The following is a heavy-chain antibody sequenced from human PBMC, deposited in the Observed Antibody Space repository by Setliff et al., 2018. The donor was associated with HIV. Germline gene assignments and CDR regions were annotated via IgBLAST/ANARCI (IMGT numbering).Heavy chain of an antibody. CDR2: ISHSGRT. Sequence: SETLSLTCAVYGGSLTDYDWTWIRQTPAKGLEWIGEISHSGRTNYNPSLKTRLIISRDTSKSQFSLRLSSATVADTAIYYCARGFEGYCSGASCHWFDSWGQGTQVTSPQ. D-gene: IGHD2-15*01. CDR3: ARGFEGYCSGASCHWFDS. V-gene: IGHV4-34*01. J-gene: IGHJ5*01. CDR1: GGSLTDYD.